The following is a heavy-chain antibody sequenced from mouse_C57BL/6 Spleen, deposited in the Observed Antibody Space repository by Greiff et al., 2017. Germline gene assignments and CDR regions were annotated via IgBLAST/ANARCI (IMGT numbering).Heavy chain of an antibody. Sequence: QVQLQQPGAELVKPGASVKLSCKASGYTFTSYWMHWVKQRPGQGLEWIGMIHPNSGSTNYNEKFKSKATLTVDKSSSTAYMQLSSLTSEDSAVYYCAPSYGNSWYFDVWGTGTTVTVSS. V-gene: IGHV1-64*01. CDR2: IHPNSGST. D-gene: IGHD2-10*01. CDR3: APSYGNSWYFDV. CDR1: GYTFTSYW. J-gene: IGHJ1*03.